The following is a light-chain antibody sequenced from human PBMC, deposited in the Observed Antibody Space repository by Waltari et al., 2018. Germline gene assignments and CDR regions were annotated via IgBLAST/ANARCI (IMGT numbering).Light chain of an antibody. CDR2: AAS. V-gene: IGKV1-39*01. Sequence: TCRASQCIGTFLNLYQQKAGETPPLLIYAASSLEIVVPSGFIVSVSGTDFTLTISSLQPEDFATYYCQHSYSIPLTFGGGTKVEIK. CDR3: QHSYSIPLT. J-gene: IGKJ4*01. CDR1: QCIGTF.